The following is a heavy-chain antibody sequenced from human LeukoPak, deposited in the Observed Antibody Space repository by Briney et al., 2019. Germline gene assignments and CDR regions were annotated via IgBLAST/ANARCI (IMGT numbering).Heavy chain of an antibody. CDR3: AGGPQFSGSHGF. J-gene: IGHJ4*02. CDR1: GFTFSNFE. Sequence: AGSLRFSCAVSGFTFSNFEMAWVRQGPGMGLEWLAYINDGGNIIRYADTVRGRFTISRDSVKKSGFLQMNSLRVDDTAICYCAGGPQFSGSHGFWGQGTLVTVSS. CDR2: INDGGNII. V-gene: IGHV3-48*03. D-gene: IGHD1-26*01.